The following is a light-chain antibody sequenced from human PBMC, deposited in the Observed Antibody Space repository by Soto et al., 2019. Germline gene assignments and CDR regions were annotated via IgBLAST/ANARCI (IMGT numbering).Light chain of an antibody. CDR3: QQNYSTST. CDR2: TAS. CDR1: ESINNY. Sequence: DIRMTQSPSSLSASIGDRVTITCRASESINNYLNWYQQKPGKAPTLLIYTASSLQSGVPSRFSGSGFGTDFTLTISSLQPEDFATYDCQQNYSTSTFGGGTKVEIK. V-gene: IGKV1-39*01. J-gene: IGKJ4*01.